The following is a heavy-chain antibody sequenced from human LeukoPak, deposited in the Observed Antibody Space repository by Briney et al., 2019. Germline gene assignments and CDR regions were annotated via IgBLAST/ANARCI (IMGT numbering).Heavy chain of an antibody. D-gene: IGHD6-13*01. V-gene: IGHV4-31*11. Sequence: PSETLSLTCAVYGGSFSGYYWSWIRQHPGKGLEWIGYIYYSGSTYYNPSLKSRVTISVDTSKNQFSLKLSSVTAADTAVYYCARESRGMAAASTLDYGGQGTLVTVS. CDR1: GGSFSGYY. CDR2: IYYSGST. CDR3: ARESRGMAAASTLDY. J-gene: IGHJ4*02.